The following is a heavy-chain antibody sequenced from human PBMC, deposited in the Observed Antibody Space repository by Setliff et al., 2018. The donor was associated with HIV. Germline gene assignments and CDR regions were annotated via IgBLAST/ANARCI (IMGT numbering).Heavy chain of an antibody. V-gene: IGHV1-69*08. J-gene: IGHJ5*02. Sequence: SVPVSCKASGGTLSNYPISGVRQVRGQGLEWMGRISPVLRTTKYGQEFQGRVSITADTSTNTVYMELSSLRFEDTAVYYCAREFIPVMYARQGGRFDPWGQGTLVTVSS. CDR2: ISPVLRTT. CDR1: GGTLSNYP. CDR3: AREFIPVMYARQGGRFDP. D-gene: IGHD2-8*01.